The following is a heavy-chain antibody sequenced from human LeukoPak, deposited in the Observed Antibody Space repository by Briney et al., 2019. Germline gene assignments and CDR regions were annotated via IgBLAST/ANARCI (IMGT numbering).Heavy chain of an antibody. J-gene: IGHJ4*02. D-gene: IGHD3-10*01. CDR1: GFTFSSYW. V-gene: IGHV3-74*01. Sequence: GGSLRLSCGASGFTFSSYWMHWVRQAPGKGLVWITRINSDGSTTSYADSVKGRFTISRDNAKNTLYLQMNSLRAEDTAVYYCARGNYYGQDYWGQGTLVTVSS. CDR2: INSDGSTT. CDR3: ARGNYYGQDY.